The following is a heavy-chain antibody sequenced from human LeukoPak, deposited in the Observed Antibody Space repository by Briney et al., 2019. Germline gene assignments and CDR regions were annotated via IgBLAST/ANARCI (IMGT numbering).Heavy chain of an antibody. D-gene: IGHD3-3*01. CDR2: IYSGGST. CDR3: AKPTIFGVVAYYFDY. Sequence: GASLRLSCAASGLTVSSNYMSWVRQAQGKGLASISVIYSGGSTYYAESVKGRFNVSRDNSKNTLYLQMNSLRAEDTAVYYCAKPTIFGVVAYYFDYWGQGTLVTVSS. CDR1: GLTVSSNY. J-gene: IGHJ4*02. V-gene: IGHV3-53*01.